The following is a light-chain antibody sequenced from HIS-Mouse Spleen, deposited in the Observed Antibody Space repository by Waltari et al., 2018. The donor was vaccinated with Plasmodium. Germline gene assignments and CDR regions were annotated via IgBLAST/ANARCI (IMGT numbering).Light chain of an antibody. CDR3: QQYNNWSFT. Sequence: EIVMTQSPATLSVSPGERAPLSGRASQSVSSNLAWYQQKPGQAPRLLIYGASTRATGIPARFSGSGSGTEFTLTISSLQSEEFAVYYCQQYNNWSFTFGPGTKVDIK. CDR2: GAS. CDR1: QSVSSN. V-gene: IGKV3-15*01. J-gene: IGKJ3*01.